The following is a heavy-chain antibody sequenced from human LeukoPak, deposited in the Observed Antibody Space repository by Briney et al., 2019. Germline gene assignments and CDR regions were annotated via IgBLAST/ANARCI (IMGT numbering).Heavy chain of an antibody. D-gene: IGHD6-19*01. CDR3: ARLRPGIAVASFDY. CDR2: NYYSGST. CDR1: CGSLSSYH. Sequence: PSETLSLPCTVPCGSLSSYHRSWIPQPPGKGLEWIGYNYYSGSTNYKPSLKIRVTISVDTSKNQFCLKVSSVTAADTAVYYCARLRPGIAVASFDYWGQGTLVTVSS. V-gene: IGHV4-59*01. J-gene: IGHJ4*02.